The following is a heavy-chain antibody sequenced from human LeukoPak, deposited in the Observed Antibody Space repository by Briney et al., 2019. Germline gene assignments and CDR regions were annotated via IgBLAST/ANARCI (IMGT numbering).Heavy chain of an antibody. CDR3: AREISGYSSSSVDP. V-gene: IGHV1-69*04. D-gene: IGHD6-13*01. J-gene: IGHJ5*02. CDR2: IIPIFGIA. CDR1: GGTFSSYA. Sequence: SVKVSCKASGGTFSSYAISWVRQAPGQGLEWMGRIIPIFGIANYAQKFQGRVTITADKSTSTAYMELSSLRSEDTAVYYCAREISGYSSSSVDPWGQGTLVTVSS.